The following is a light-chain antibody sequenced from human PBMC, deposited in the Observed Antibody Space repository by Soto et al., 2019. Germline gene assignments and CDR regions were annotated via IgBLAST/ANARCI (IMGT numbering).Light chain of an antibody. CDR2: SND. CDR3: ALWDDSLNGPV. V-gene: IGLV1-44*01. J-gene: IGLJ3*02. CDR1: SSNIGTNT. Sequence: QSVLTQPPSASGTPGQRVTISCSGSSSNIGTNTVNWYQQFPGTAPELLIYSNDQRPSGVPDRFSGSKSGTSASLAIGGLQSDDEADYYCALWDDSLNGPVFGGGTKLTVL.